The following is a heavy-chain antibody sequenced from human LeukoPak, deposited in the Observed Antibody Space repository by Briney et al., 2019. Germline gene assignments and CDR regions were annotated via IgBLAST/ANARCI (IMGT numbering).Heavy chain of an antibody. V-gene: IGHV3-9*01. CDR3: ARDRLTGDSDDAFDI. J-gene: IGHJ3*02. D-gene: IGHD7-27*01. CDR2: ISWNSGSI. CDR1: GFTFDDYA. Sequence: PGGSLRLSCAASGFTFDDYAMHWVRQAPGKGLEWVSGISWNSGSIGYADSVKGRFTISRDNSKNTLYLQMNSLRAEDTAVYYCARDRLTGDSDDAFDIWGQGTMVTVSS.